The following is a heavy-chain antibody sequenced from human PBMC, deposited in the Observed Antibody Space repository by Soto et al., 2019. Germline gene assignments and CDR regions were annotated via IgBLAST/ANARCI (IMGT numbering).Heavy chain of an antibody. D-gene: IGHD3-22*01. J-gene: IGHJ4*02. Sequence: SETLSLTCTVSGGSISSYYWSWIRQPPGKGLEWIGYIYYSGSTNYNPSRKSRVTISVNTSKNQFFLKLSSVTAADTDGYYCAREGKGDSSGYFDYWGQGTLVTVSS. V-gene: IGHV4-59*01. CDR2: IYYSGST. CDR3: AREGKGDSSGYFDY. CDR1: GGSISSYY.